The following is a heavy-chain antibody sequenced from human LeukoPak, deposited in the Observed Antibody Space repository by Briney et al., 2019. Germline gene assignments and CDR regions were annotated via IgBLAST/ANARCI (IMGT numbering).Heavy chain of an antibody. CDR2: IRSKTYGGTT. CDR1: GFTFGDYA. J-gene: IGHJ6*02. V-gene: IGHV3-49*03. CDR3: SRRPDFPYDMDV. Sequence: GGSLRLSCRASGFTFGDYAMSWFRQAPGKGLEWVGFIRSKTYGGTTDYAASVTGRFTISRDDSKSIAYLQMNSLKTEDTAVYYCSRRPDFPYDMDVWGQGTTVTVSS. D-gene: IGHD1-14*01.